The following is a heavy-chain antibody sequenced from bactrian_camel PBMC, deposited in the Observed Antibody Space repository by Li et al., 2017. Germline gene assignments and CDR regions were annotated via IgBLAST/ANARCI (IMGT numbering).Heavy chain of an antibody. Sequence: HVQLVESGGGLVQPGGSLRLSCAASGFTFSGYWMYWIRQAPGKGLEWVSTIYSDGKNSYYADSVKGRFTISRDNAKTTTYLQMYSLKSEDTALYYCVVLTGREEKFNYWGQGTQVTVS. J-gene: IGHJ4*01. CDR3: VVLTGREEKFNY. CDR2: IYSDGKNS. CDR1: GFTFSGYW. V-gene: IGHV3S6*01. D-gene: IGHD2*01.